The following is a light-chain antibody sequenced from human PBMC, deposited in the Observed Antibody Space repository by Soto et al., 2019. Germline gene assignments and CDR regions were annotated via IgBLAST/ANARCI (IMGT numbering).Light chain of an antibody. J-gene: IGLJ3*02. V-gene: IGLV2-14*01. CDR1: DSDIGGYNY. Sequence: QSVLTQTASVSGSPGQSITISCTGTDSDIGGYNYVSWYQQHPGKAPKLMIYGVSNRPSGVSNRFSGSKSGNTASLTISGLQADDEANYYCTSYAGSNSPVFGGGTKLTVL. CDR3: TSYAGSNSPV. CDR2: GVS.